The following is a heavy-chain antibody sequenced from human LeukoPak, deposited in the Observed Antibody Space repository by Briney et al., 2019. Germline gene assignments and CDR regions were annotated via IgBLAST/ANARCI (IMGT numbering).Heavy chain of an antibody. CDR3: AKNSEVATIIEYFDV. Sequence: PGGTLRLSCAASGFTFSSYGLGWVRQAPGKGLEWVSCISGDGDTTLYADSVKGRFIISRDNSKNTLWLQMNSLRAEDTAVYYCAKNSEVATIIEYFDVWGRGTLVTVSS. J-gene: IGHJ2*01. CDR1: GFTFSSYG. D-gene: IGHD5-24*01. V-gene: IGHV3-23*01. CDR2: ISGDGDTT.